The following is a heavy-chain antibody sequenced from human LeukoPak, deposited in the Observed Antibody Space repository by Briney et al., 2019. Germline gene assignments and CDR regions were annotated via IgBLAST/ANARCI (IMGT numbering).Heavy chain of an antibody. CDR2: ISGRGGST. J-gene: IGHJ4*02. CDR3: AKAADSFYYDSSGFPYFDN. CDR1: GFTFTSYA. Sequence: GGSLRLSCAASGFTFTSYAMSWVSQAPGKGPEWVSAISGRGGSTNYADSVKGRFTISRDSSKNTLYLQMNSLRAEDTAVYYCAKAADSFYYDSSGFPYFDNWGQGTLVTVSS. D-gene: IGHD3-22*01. V-gene: IGHV3-23*01.